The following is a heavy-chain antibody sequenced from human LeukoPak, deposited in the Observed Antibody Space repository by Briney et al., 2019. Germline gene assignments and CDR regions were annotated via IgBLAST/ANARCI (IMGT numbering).Heavy chain of an antibody. CDR2: IKQDGSEK. J-gene: IGHJ4*02. CDR1: GFTFSSYW. Sequence: GGSLRLSCAASGFTFSSYWMSWVRQAPGKGLEWVANIKQDGSEKYYVDSVKGRFTISRDNAKNSLYLQMNSLRAEDTAVYYCARYYYDSSGYPLFDYWGQGTLVTVSS. CDR3: ARYYYDSSGYPLFDY. D-gene: IGHD3-22*01. V-gene: IGHV3-7*01.